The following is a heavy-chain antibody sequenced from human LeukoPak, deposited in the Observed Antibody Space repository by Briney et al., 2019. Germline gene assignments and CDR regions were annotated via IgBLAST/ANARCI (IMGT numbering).Heavy chain of an antibody. CDR1: GGSFSGYY. CDR3: ARGLDSGWYYYFDY. CDR2: INHSGST. Sequence: SETLSLTCAVYGGSFSGYYWSWIRQPPGKGLEWIGEINHSGSTNYNPSLKSRVTISVDTSKNQFSLKLSTVTAADTAVYYCARGLDSGWYYYFDYWGQGTLVTVSS. V-gene: IGHV4-34*01. J-gene: IGHJ4*02. D-gene: IGHD6-19*01.